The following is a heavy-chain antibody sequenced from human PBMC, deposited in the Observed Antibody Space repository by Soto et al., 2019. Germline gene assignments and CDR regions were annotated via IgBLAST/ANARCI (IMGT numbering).Heavy chain of an antibody. Sequence: PSETLSLTCAVYGGSFSGYYWSWIRQPPGKGLEWIGEINHSGSTNYNPSLKSRVTISVDTSKNQFSLKLSSVTAADTAVYYCARSLRLSGRLDFDYWGQGTLVTVSS. J-gene: IGHJ4*02. CDR1: GGSFSGYY. CDR3: ARSLRLSGRLDFDY. D-gene: IGHD3-3*01. CDR2: INHSGST. V-gene: IGHV4-34*01.